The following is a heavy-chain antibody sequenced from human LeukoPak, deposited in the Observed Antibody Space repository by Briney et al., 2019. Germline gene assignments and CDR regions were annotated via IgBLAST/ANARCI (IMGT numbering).Heavy chain of an antibody. CDR3: AKRGVVIRVILVGFHKEAYYFDS. Sequence: GGSPRLSCAASGFTFSSYAMHWVRQAPGKGLEWVAGISDSGGRTNYAESVKGRFTISRDNSKYTLYLQTTSLRAEDTAVNFCAKRGVVIRVILVGFHKEAYYFDSWGQGALVTVSS. CDR1: GFTFSSYA. J-gene: IGHJ4*02. V-gene: IGHV3-23*01. CDR2: ISDSGGRT. D-gene: IGHD3-22*01.